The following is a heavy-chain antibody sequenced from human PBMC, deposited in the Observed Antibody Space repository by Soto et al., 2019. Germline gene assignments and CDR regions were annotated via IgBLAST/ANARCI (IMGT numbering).Heavy chain of an antibody. V-gene: IGHV3-30*04. CDR2: ISYDGSNK. CDR1: GFTFSSYA. D-gene: IGHD3-22*01. J-gene: IGHJ4*02. Sequence: GGSLRLSCAASGFTFSSYAMHWVRQAPGKGLEWVAVISYDGSNKYYADSVKGRFTISRDNSKNTLYLQMNSLRAEDTAVYYCARGASYYDSSGYLDYWGQGTLVTVSS. CDR3: ARGASYYDSSGYLDY.